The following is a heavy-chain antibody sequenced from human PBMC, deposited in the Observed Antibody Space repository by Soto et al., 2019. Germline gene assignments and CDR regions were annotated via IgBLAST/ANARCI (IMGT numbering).Heavy chain of an antibody. CDR3: AADVIAVAGDFDY. CDR2: IVVGSGHQ. D-gene: IGHD6-19*01. Sequence: SVKASYTDSGFSFSHSSVQCVRQPRGQRLEWLGWIVVGSGHQNLAQKFQDRVTLTRDTSTSTAYMELSSLRSEDTAVYYCAADVIAVAGDFDYWGQGTQVTVS. V-gene: IGHV1-58*01. CDR1: GFSFSHSS. J-gene: IGHJ4*02.